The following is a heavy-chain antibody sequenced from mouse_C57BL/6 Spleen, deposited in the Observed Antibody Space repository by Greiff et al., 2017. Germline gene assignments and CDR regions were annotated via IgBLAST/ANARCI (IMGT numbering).Heavy chain of an antibody. CDR3: AREGDYYGSSYEAY. V-gene: IGHV5-4*01. Sequence: EVKVEESGGGLVKPGGSLKLSCAASGFTFSSYAMSWVRQTPEKRLEWVATISDGGSYTYYPDNVKGRFTISRDNAKNNLYLQMSHLKSEDTAMYYCAREGDYYGSSYEAYWGQGTLVTVSA. D-gene: IGHD1-1*01. CDR2: ISDGGSYT. CDR1: GFTFSSYA. J-gene: IGHJ3*01.